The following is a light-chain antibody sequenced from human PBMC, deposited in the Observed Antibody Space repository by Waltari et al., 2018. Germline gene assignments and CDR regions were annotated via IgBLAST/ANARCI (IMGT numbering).Light chain of an antibody. CDR3: QQYYSTPRALT. Sequence: DIVMTQSPDSLAVSLGESATINCKSSQSVLYSSNNKNYLAWYQQKPGQPPKLLIYWASTRESGVPDRFSGSGSGTDFTLTISSLQAEDVAVYYCQQYYSTPRALTFGGGTKVEIK. CDR2: WAS. CDR1: QSVLYSSNNKNY. J-gene: IGKJ4*01. V-gene: IGKV4-1*01.